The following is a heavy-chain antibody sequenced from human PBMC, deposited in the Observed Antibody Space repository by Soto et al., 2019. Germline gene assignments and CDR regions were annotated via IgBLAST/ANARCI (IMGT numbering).Heavy chain of an antibody. V-gene: IGHV3-23*01. Sequence: EVQLLESGGGLVQPGGSLRLSCAASGFTFSSCAMSWVRQAPGKGLEWVSAISGSGGSTYYADSVKGRFTISRDNSKNTLYLQMNSLRAEDTAVYYCAKARYSSSHKDYYYYYGMDVWGQGTTVTVSS. CDR3: AKARYSSSHKDYYYYYGMDV. CDR1: GFTFSSCA. D-gene: IGHD6-13*01. J-gene: IGHJ6*02. CDR2: ISGSGGST.